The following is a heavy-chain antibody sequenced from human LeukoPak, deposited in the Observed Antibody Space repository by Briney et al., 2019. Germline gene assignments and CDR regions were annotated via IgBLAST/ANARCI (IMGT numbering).Heavy chain of an antibody. D-gene: IGHD5-24*01. CDR3: AKDLRDGYNDDAVDI. Sequence: GRSLRLSCAASGFTFSSYGMHWVRQAPGKGLEWGAVISYDGSNKYYADSVKGRFTISRDNSKNTLYLQMNSLRAEDTAVYYCAKDLRDGYNDDAVDIWGQGTMVTVSS. CDR1: GFTFSSYG. V-gene: IGHV3-30*18. CDR2: ISYDGSNK. J-gene: IGHJ3*02.